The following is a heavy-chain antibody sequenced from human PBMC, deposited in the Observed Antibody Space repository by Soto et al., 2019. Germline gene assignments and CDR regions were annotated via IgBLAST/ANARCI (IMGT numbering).Heavy chain of an antibody. CDR2: TYYRSRWYN. J-gene: IGHJ3*02. Sequence: TCAISWDSVSSNSATWSWIRQSPSRGLEWLGRTYYRSRWYNDHAPSVKSRITINPDTSKNHFFLQLSSVTPEDTAVYYCARERGFLSEAFDIWGRGTVVT. CDR1: WDSVSSNSAT. V-gene: IGHV6-1*01. D-gene: IGHD3-10*01. CDR3: ARERGFLSEAFDI.